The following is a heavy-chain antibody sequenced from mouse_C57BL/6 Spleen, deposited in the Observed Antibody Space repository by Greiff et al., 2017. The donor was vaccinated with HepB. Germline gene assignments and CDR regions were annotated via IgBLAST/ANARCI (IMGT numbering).Heavy chain of an antibody. V-gene: IGHV1-39*01. CDR1: GYSFTDYN. CDR2: INPNYGTT. CDR3: ARSEGAYYSNYVYFDV. J-gene: IGHJ1*03. Sequence: VQLQQSGPELVKPGASVKISCKASGYSFTDYNMNWVKQSNGKSLEWIGVINPNYGTTSYNQKFKGKATLTVDQSSTTAYMQLNSLTSEDSAVYYCARSEGAYYSNYVYFDVWGTGTTVTVSS. D-gene: IGHD2-5*01.